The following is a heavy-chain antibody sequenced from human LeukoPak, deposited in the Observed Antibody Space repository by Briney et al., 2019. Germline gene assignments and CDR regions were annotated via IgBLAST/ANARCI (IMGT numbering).Heavy chain of an antibody. CDR3: ARWEYSSSWVPHNTYYYMDV. D-gene: IGHD6-6*01. CDR2: IITVFGTA. V-gene: IGHV1-69*13. Sequence: SVKVSCKASGGTFSSYAISWVRQAPGQGLEWMGGIITVFGTANYAQKFLGRVTITADESTSTAYMELSSLRSEDTAVYYCARWEYSSSWVPHNTYYYMDVWGKGTTVTVSS. J-gene: IGHJ6*03. CDR1: GGTFSSYA.